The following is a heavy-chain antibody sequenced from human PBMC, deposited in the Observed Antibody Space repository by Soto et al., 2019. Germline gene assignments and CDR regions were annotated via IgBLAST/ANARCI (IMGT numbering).Heavy chain of an antibody. CDR1: GYIFTSYG. CDR2: ISAHNGKT. V-gene: IGHV1-18*01. D-gene: IGHD4-17*01. CDR3: ARGRYGDY. Sequence: QAHLVQSGPEVKKPGASVKVSCKGSGYIFTSYGIAWVRQAPGQGLEWMGWISAHNGKTEYAQKFQGRVTVTRDTSTSTAYLELRSLRSDDTALYYCARGRYGDYWGKGALVTVSS. J-gene: IGHJ4*02.